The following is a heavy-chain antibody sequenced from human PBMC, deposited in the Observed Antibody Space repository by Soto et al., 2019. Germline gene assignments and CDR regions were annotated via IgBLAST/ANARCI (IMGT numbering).Heavy chain of an antibody. CDR2: INPSGGST. J-gene: IGHJ6*02. V-gene: IGHV1-46*03. CDR1: GYTFTNYY. Sequence: QVQLVQSGAEVKKPGASVRVSCKASGYTFTNYYIHWVRQAPGQGLEWMGLINPSGGSTSYAQKLQGRVTMTRDTSTSTVYMEWSSLGSDDTAVYHCGRRTGGCLPRCGVDVWGQGTTVIVSS. CDR3: GRRTGGCLPRCGVDV. D-gene: IGHD2-2*01.